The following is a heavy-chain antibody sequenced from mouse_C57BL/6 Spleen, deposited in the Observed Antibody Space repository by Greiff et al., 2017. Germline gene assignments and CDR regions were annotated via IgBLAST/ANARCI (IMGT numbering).Heavy chain of an antibody. CDR3: ARRGYGSSYRYWYFDV. CDR2: IYPRDGST. V-gene: IGHV1-85*01. Sequence: VQLQQSGPELVKPGASVKLSCKASGYTFTSYDINWVKQRPGQGLEWIGWIYPRDGSTKYNEKFKGKATLTVDTSSSTAYMELHSLTSEDSAVYFCARRGYGSSYRYWYFDVWGTGTTVTVSS. CDR1: GYTFTSYD. D-gene: IGHD1-1*01. J-gene: IGHJ1*03.